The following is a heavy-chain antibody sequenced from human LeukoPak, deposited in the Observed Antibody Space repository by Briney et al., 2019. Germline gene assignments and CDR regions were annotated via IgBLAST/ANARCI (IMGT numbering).Heavy chain of an antibody. J-gene: IGHJ5*02. CDR2: ICYSGST. CDR3: ARAENYIPEDCFDP. Sequence: PSETLSLTCSVSGGSIGSSSYCWGWIRQPPGKGLEWIGTICYSGSTFYNPSLKSRVTLSVDTSKNQFSLKLSSVTAADTAVYYCARAENYIPEDCFDPWGQGTLVTASS. CDR1: GGSIGSSSYC. V-gene: IGHV4-39*01. D-gene: IGHD5-24*01.